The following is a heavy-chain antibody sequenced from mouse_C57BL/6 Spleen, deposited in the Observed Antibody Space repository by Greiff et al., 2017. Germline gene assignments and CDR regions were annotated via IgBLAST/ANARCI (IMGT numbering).Heavy chain of an antibody. J-gene: IGHJ1*03. V-gene: IGHV1-62-2*01. CDR3: ARHEAPGCYFDV. Sequence: VQLQQSGAELVKPGASVKLSCKASGYTFTEYTIHWVKQRSGQGLEWIGWFYPGSGSIKYNEKFKDKATLTAYKSSSRVSMELSRLTSEDSAVYCCARHEAPGCYFDVWGTGTTVTVST. CDR1: GYTFTEYT. CDR2: FYPGSGSI. D-gene: IGHD2-2*01.